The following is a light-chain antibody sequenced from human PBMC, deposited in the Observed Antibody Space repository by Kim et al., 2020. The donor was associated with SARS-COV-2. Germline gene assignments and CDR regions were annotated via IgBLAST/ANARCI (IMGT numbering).Light chain of an antibody. V-gene: IGKV3-11*01. J-gene: IGKJ4*01. CDR3: QQRSNWPPA. CDR2: DAS. CDR1: QSVGSY. Sequence: WAPGERATLYCRASQSVGSYLAWYQQKPGQAPRLLIYDASNRATGIPARFSGSGSGTDFTLTISSLEPEDFAVYYCQQRSNWPPAFGGGTKVDIK.